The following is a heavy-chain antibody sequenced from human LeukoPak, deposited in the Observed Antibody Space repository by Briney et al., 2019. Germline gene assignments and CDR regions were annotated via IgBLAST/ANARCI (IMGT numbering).Heavy chain of an antibody. D-gene: IGHD5-12*01. Sequence: GGSLRLSCAASGFTFSSYAMHWVRQAPGKGLEHVSAMSSSGGSTYYGNSVKGRFTISRDNSKSMLYLQMGSLRAEDMAVYYCARGLEDSGYDYTLFDYWGQGTLVTVSS. CDR1: GFTFSSYA. J-gene: IGHJ4*02. CDR2: MSSSGGST. CDR3: ARGLEDSGYDYTLFDY. V-gene: IGHV3-64*01.